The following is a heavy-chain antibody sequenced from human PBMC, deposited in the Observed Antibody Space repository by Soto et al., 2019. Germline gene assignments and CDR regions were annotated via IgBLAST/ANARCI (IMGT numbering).Heavy chain of an antibody. D-gene: IGHD3-3*01. Sequence: GGSLRLSCAASGFTFSNAWMSWVRQAPGKGLEWVGRIKSKTDGGTTDYAAPVKGRFTISRDDSKNTLYLQMNSLKTEDTAVYYCTTAILEAIFGVVIIYENNWFDPWGQGTLVTVSS. CDR1: GFTFSNAW. J-gene: IGHJ5*02. CDR2: IKSKTDGGTT. CDR3: TTAILEAIFGVVIIYENNWFDP. V-gene: IGHV3-15*01.